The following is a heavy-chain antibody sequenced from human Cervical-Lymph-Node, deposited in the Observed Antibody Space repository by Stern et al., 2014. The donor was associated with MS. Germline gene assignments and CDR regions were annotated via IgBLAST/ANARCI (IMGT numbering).Heavy chain of an antibody. V-gene: IGHV1-58*01. J-gene: IGHJ2*01. Sequence: QMQLVQSGPEVKKPGTSVKVSCKASGFTFTSSAVQWVRQARGQRLEWIGWIVGGSGNTNYAQKFQERVTITRDMSTSTAYMELSSLRSEDTAVYYCAAEAPPGQQPLTAWYFDLWGRGTLVTVSS. CDR2: IVGGSGNT. CDR1: GFTFTSSA. D-gene: IGHD6-13*01. CDR3: AAEAPPGQQPLTAWYFDL.